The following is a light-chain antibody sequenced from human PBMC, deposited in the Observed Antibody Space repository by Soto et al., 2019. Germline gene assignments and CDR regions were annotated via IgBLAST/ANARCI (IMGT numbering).Light chain of an antibody. J-gene: IGKJ1*01. Sequence: DVVMTQSPLSLPVTLGQPASISCRSSRSLVYSDGNAYLNWFQQRPGQSPRRLIYKASNRDSGVPDGFGGSGSGTDFTLQINRVEAEDVGVYYCMQGTHWPPTFGRGTRVEI. CDR1: RSLVYSDGNAY. CDR2: KAS. CDR3: MQGTHWPPT. V-gene: IGKV2-30*01.